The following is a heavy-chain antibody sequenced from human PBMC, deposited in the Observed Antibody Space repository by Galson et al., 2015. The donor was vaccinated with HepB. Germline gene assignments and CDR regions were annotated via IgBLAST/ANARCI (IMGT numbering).Heavy chain of an antibody. CDR1: GYTFTSYG. CDR2: ISAYNGNT. CDR3: ARAETARGLDLPVGY. Sequence: SVKVSCKASGYTFTSYGISWVRQAPGQGLEWMGWISAYNGNTNYAQKLQGRVTMTTDTSTSTAYMELRSLRSDDTAVYYCARAETARGLDLPVGYWGQGTLVTVSS. J-gene: IGHJ4*02. V-gene: IGHV1-18*04. D-gene: IGHD3-10*01.